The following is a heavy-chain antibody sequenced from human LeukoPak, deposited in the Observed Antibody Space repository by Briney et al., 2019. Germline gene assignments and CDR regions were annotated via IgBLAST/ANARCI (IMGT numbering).Heavy chain of an antibody. D-gene: IGHD3-10*01. J-gene: IGHJ4*02. V-gene: IGHV3-23*01. CDR3: AKDAPDRWFGGHGD. CDR1: GFTFSSYA. Sequence: GGSLRLSCAASGFTFSSYAMNWVRQAPGKGLEWVSVIGGSGDYTYYADSVKGRFTISRDNSKNTLYLQMNSLRAEDTAVHYCAKDAPDRWFGGHGDWGQGTLVTVSS. CDR2: IGGSGDYT.